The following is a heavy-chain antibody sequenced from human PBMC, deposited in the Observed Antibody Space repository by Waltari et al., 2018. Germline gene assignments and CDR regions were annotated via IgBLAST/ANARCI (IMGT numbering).Heavy chain of an antibody. CDR3: ARRGPRGYSGYDPYYYYYGMDV. Sequence: QVQLVQSGAEVKKPGSSVKVSCKASGGTFSHYAISWVRQAPGKGLEWMGGIIPIFGTANYAQKFQGRVTITADESTSTAYMELSSLRSEDTAVYYCARRGPRGYSGYDPYYYYYGMDVWGQGTTVTVSS. CDR1: GGTFSHYA. CDR2: IIPIFGTA. D-gene: IGHD5-12*01. V-gene: IGHV1-69*01. J-gene: IGHJ6*02.